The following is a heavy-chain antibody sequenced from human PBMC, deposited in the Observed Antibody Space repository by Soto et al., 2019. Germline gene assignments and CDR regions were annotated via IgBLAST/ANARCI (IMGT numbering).Heavy chain of an antibody. V-gene: IGHV3-30*18. J-gene: IGHJ4*02. CDR1: GITFSSYG. CDR2: ISDDGGNE. D-gene: IGHD1-26*01. Sequence: PGGSLRLSCAGSGITFSSYGIHWVRQAPGKGLEWVARISDDGGNEKYTESVKDRFTISRDDSHNVAYLQMSSLKTEDTALYYCAKDRYSGTYPTDFDYWGQGSLVTVSS. CDR3: AKDRYSGTYPTDFDY.